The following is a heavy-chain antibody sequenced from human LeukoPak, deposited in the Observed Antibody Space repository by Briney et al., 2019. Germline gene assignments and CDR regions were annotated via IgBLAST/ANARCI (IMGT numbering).Heavy chain of an antibody. CDR2: IYYSGST. CDR1: GGSISSSSYY. D-gene: IGHD3-22*01. CDR3: ARTYYYDSSGYYPDAFDI. J-gene: IGHJ3*02. Sequence: SETLSLTCTVSGGSISSSSYYWGWIRQSPGKGLEWIGSIYYSGSTYYNPSLKSRVTISVDTSKNQFSLKLSSVTAADTAMYYCARTYYYDSSGYYPDAFDIWGQGTMVTVSS. V-gene: IGHV4-39*01.